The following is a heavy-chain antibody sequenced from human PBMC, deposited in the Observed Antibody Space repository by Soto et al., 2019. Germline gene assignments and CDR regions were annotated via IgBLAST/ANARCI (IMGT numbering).Heavy chain of an antibody. CDR2: INAGTGNT. J-gene: IGHJ4*02. CDR1: GYIVTNYA. V-gene: IGHV1-3*01. CDR3: ARDRTTSSTRQFDY. Sequence: GASVKVSCKASGYIVTNYAIHWVRQAPGQRLEWMGWINAGTGNTRYSQKFQGRITISTDASASTAYIDLNSLRSEDTAVYYCARDRTTSSTRQFDYWGQGSLVTVSS. D-gene: IGHD4-17*01.